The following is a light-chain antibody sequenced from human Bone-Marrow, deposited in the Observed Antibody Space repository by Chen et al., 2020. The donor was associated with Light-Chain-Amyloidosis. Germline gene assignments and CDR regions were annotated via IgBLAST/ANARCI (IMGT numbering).Light chain of an antibody. CDR3: QSADSSGTYEVI. CDR1: DLPTKY. Sequence: SYELTQPPSVSVSPGQTARITCSGDDLPTKYAYWYQQKPGQDPVLVKHRDTERPSGISERFSGSSSGTTATLTISGVQAEDEADYHCQSADSSGTYEVIFGGGTKLTVL. CDR2: RDT. J-gene: IGLJ2*01. V-gene: IGLV3-25*03.